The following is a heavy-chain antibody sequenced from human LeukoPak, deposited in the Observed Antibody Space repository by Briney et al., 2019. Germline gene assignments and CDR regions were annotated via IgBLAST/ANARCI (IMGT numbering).Heavy chain of an antibody. Sequence: PSETLSLTCNVSGYSISSGDYWGWIRQPPGKGLEWIGSIYHSGSAYYYPSLKSRATISVDTSKNQFSMKMNSVTAADTAVYYCAKMGNPATVTADYWGQGTLVTVSS. CDR3: AKMGNPATVTADY. CDR1: GYSISSGDY. D-gene: IGHD4-17*01. J-gene: IGHJ4*02. V-gene: IGHV4-38-2*02. CDR2: IYHSGSA.